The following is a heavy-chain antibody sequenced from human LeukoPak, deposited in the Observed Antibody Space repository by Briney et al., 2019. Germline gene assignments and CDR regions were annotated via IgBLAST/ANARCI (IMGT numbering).Heavy chain of an antibody. CDR3: AKDRQWLVYDAFDI. CDR1: GFTFSNYG. D-gene: IGHD6-19*01. V-gene: IGHV3-30*18. CDR2: ISYDGGNK. J-gene: IGHJ3*02. Sequence: GRSLRLSCAASGFTFSNYGMHWVRQAPGKGLEWVGLISYDGGNKHYADSVKGRFTISRDNSKNTLYLQMNSLRAEDTAVYYCAKDRQWLVYDAFDIWGQGTMVTVSS.